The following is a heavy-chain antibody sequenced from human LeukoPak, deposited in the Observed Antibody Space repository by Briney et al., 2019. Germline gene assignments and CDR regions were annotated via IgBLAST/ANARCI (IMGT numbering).Heavy chain of an antibody. CDR3: ARDRDWSFDY. V-gene: IGHV3-48*04. J-gene: IGHJ4*02. D-gene: IGHD3-9*01. CDR1: GFSFSGYS. Sequence: PGGSLRLSCAASGFSFSGYSMNWVRQAPGKGLEWVAHIRGTSSAMNHAASVRGRFTISRDNAKNALFLEMSSLRAEDTAVYYCARDRDWSFDYWGQGTLVTVSS. CDR2: IRGTSSAM.